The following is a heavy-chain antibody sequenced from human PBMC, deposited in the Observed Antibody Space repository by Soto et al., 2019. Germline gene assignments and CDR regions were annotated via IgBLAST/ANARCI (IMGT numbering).Heavy chain of an antibody. V-gene: IGHV4-34*01. Sequence: SESLSLTCAVYGGSFCGYYWSWIRQPPGKGLEWIGEINHSGSTNYNPSLKSRVTISVDTSKNQFSLKLSSVTAADTAVYYCARAGTTGLKWFDPWGQGTLVTVSS. CDR3: ARAGTTGLKWFDP. D-gene: IGHD1-7*01. J-gene: IGHJ5*02. CDR1: GGSFCGYY. CDR2: INHSGST.